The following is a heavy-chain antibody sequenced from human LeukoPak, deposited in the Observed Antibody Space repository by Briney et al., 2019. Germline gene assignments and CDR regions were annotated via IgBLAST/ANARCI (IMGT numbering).Heavy chain of an antibody. CDR2: ISGSGDAT. CDR3: AKEGWEGPMVRGFSDY. J-gene: IGHJ4*02. D-gene: IGHD3-10*01. V-gene: IGHV3-23*01. Sequence: QSGGSLRLSCAASGFTFTNHAMSWVRQAPGKGLEWVSAISGSGDATKYADSVKGQFTISRDNSKNTLYLQMNSLRAEDTAVYYCAKEGWEGPMVRGFSDYWGQGTLVTVSS. CDR1: GFTFTNHA.